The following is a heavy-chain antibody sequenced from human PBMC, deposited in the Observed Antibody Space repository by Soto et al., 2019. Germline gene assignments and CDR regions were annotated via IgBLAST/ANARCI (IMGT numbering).Heavy chain of an antibody. Sequence: QITLKESGPTLLKPTQTLTLTCTFSGFSLTATGLGVGWIRQHPGKALAWLALIYWDDDKRYSPSLNNRVTITRDTSKNQVVLTMTNMDPVDTATYYCAHSSAAGTWGWGDPWGQGTLVTVSS. CDR3: AHSSAAGTWGWGDP. J-gene: IGHJ5*02. CDR1: GFSLTATGLG. D-gene: IGHD6-13*01. CDR2: IYWDDDK. V-gene: IGHV2-5*02.